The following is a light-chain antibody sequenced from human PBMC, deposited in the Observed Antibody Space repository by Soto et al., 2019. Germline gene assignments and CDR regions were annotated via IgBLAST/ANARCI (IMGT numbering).Light chain of an antibody. V-gene: IGLV2-14*01. CDR1: SSDVGGYNY. Sequence: QSVLTQPASLSGSPGQSITISCIGTSSDVGGYNYVSWYQQHPGKAPKLMIYEVSNRPSGVSNRFSGSKSGNTASLTISGLQAEDEADYYCSSYTSSTSYVFGTGTKVTVL. J-gene: IGLJ1*01. CDR3: SSYTSSTSYV. CDR2: EVS.